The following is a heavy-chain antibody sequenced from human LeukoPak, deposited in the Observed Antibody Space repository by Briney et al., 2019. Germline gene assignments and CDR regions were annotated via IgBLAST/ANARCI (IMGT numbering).Heavy chain of an antibody. J-gene: IGHJ4*02. CDR2: INPNSGGT. CDR1: GYTFTGYY. Sequence: ASVKVSCKASGYTFTGYYMHWVRQAPGQGLKWMGWINPNSGGTNYAQKFQGRVTMTRDTSISTAYMELSRLRSDDTAVYYCARRIGNVLRYFDWSKYYFDYWGQGTLVTVSS. D-gene: IGHD3-9*01. CDR3: ARRIGNVLRYFDWSKYYFDY. V-gene: IGHV1-2*02.